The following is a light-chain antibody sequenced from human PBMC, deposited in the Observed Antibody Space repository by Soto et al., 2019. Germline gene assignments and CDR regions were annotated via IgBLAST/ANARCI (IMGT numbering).Light chain of an antibody. J-gene: IGKJ5*01. Sequence: TVMTQSPGSLAVSLGETATINYKSSQSVLYDSKNQNYLAWYQQKPGQPPKLLIYWASTRESGVPDRFRGSGSGTDFTLTITSLQAEGAAVYYCQQYYRSPLTFGQGTRLDIK. V-gene: IGKV4-1*01. CDR1: QSVLYDSKNQNY. CDR3: QQYYRSPLT. CDR2: WAS.